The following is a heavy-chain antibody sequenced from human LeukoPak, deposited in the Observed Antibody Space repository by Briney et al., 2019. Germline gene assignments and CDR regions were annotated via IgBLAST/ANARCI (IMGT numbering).Heavy chain of an antibody. CDR1: GFTFSDYY. CDR2: ISSSGSTI. Sequence: GGSLRLSCAASGFTFSDYYMSWIRQAPGKGLEWVLYISSSGSTIYYADSVKGRFTISRDNAKNSLYLQMNSLRAEDTAVYYCAREMVVAATDYWGQGTLVTVSS. V-gene: IGHV3-11*01. J-gene: IGHJ4*02. CDR3: AREMVVAATDY. D-gene: IGHD2-15*01.